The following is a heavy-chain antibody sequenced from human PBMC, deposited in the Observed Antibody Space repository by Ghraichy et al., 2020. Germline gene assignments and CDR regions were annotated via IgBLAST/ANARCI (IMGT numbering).Heavy chain of an antibody. CDR2: INHSGIT. CDR3: ARALLYDSWSGYGR. V-gene: IGHV4-34*01. Sequence: SETLSLTCGVHGGSLSTYYWSWIRQPPGKGLEWIGEINHSGITNYNPSLKSRVTISVDTSKNQFSLKLNSVTAADTAVYYCARALLYDSWSGYGRWGQGTLVTVAS. J-gene: IGHJ4*02. D-gene: IGHD3-3*01. CDR1: GGSLSTYY.